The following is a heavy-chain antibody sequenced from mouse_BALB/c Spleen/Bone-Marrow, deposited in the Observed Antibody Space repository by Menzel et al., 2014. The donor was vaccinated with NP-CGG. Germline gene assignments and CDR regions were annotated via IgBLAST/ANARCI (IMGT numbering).Heavy chain of an antibody. CDR3: ASPPDY. V-gene: IGHV1-12*01. J-gene: IGHJ2*01. CDR1: DYTFTSYN. CDR2: IYPGNGDT. Sequence: VQLQQSGAELVKPGASVKMSCKASDYTFTSYNMHWVRQTPGQGLEWIGAIYPGNGDTSYNQKFKGKATLTADKSSSTAYMQLSSLTSEDSAVYYCASPPDYWGQGTTLTVSS.